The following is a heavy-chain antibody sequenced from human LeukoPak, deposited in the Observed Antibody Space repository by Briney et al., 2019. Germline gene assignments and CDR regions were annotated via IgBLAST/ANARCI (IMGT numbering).Heavy chain of an antibody. D-gene: IGHD1-26*01. CDR3: ARGVGATPNAGPDY. J-gene: IGHJ4*02. Sequence: PGGSLRLSCAASGFTFSSYAMHWVRQAPGKGLEYVSAISSNGGSTYYANSVKGRFTISRDNSKNTLYLQMGSLRAEDMAVYYCARGVGATPNAGPDYWGQGTLVTVSS. V-gene: IGHV3-64*01. CDR2: ISSNGGST. CDR1: GFTFSSYA.